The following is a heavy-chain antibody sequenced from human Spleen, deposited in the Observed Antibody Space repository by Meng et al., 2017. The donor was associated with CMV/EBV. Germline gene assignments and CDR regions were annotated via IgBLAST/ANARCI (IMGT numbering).Heavy chain of an antibody. CDR2: INPNSGGT. V-gene: IGHV1-2*02. J-gene: IGHJ4*02. CDR1: GYTFTGYY. CDR3: ARAHQYCSSTSCYPGY. Sequence: ASVKVSCKASGYTFTGYYMHWVRQAPGQGLEWMGWINPNSGGTNYAQKFQGRVTRTRDTSISTAYMELSRLRSDDTAVYYCARAHQYCSSTSCYPGYWGQGTLVTVSS. D-gene: IGHD2-2*01.